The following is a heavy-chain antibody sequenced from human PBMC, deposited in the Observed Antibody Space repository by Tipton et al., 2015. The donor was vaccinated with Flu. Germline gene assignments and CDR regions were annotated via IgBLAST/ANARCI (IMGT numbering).Heavy chain of an antibody. CDR3: ARGTDYGDYGRHCFDH. Sequence: GSLRLSCAASGFTFSTYWMNWVRQAPGKGLEWVASIKQDGSEKYYVDSVKGRFTISRDNAKNSLYLQMNSLGTEDTALYFCARGTDYGDYGRHCFDHWGQGTLVSVSS. CDR2: IKQDGSEK. CDR1: GFTFSTYW. D-gene: IGHD4-17*01. J-gene: IGHJ5*02. V-gene: IGHV3-7*01.